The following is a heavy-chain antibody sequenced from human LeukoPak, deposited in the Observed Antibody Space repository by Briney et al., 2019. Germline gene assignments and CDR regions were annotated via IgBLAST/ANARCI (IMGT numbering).Heavy chain of an antibody. CDR2: ISDSGGST. V-gene: IGHV3-23*01. J-gene: IGHJ4*02. CDR1: GITLSNYG. D-gene: IGHD3-22*01. CDR3: AKRGVVIRVILVGFHKEAYYFDS. Sequence: GGSLRLSCAVSGITLSNYGMSWVRQAPGKGLEWVAGISDSGGSTNYADSVKGRFTISRDNPKNTLYLQMNSLRAEGTAVYFCAKRGVVIRVILVGFHKEAYYFDSWGQGALVTVSS.